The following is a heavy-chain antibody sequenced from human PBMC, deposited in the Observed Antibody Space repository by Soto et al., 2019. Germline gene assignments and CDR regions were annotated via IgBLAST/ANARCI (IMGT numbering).Heavy chain of an antibody. CDR1: GYTFTSYG. V-gene: IGHV1-18*01. J-gene: IGHJ4*02. D-gene: IGHD4-4*01. CDR2: ISAYNGNT. Sequence: ASVKVSCKASGYTFTSYGISWVRQAPGQGLEWMGWISAYNGNTNYAQKLQGRVTMTTDTSTSTAYMELRSLRSDDTAVYYCARDPSGGLTVTTVFSYWGQGTLVTVSS. CDR3: ARDPSGGLTVTTVFSY.